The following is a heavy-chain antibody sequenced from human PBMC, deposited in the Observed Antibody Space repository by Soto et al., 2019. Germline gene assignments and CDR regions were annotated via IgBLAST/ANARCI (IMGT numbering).Heavy chain of an antibody. Sequence: SGPTLVNPTETLTLTCTVSGFSLSNARMGVSWIRQPPGKALEWLAHIFSNDEKSYSTSLKSRLTISKDTSKSQVVLTMTNMDPVDTATYYCARIRGFFGVVTRPYNWFDPWGQGTLVTVSS. CDR1: GFSLSNARMG. J-gene: IGHJ5*02. D-gene: IGHD3-3*01. CDR3: ARIRGFFGVVTRPYNWFDP. V-gene: IGHV2-26*01. CDR2: IFSNDEK.